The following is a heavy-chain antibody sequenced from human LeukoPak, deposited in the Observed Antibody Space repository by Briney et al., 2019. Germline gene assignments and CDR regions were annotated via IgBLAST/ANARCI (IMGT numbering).Heavy chain of an antibody. CDR2: INTDGSST. V-gene: IGHV3-74*01. J-gene: IGHJ4*02. Sequence: PGGSLRLSCAASGFTFSSYWMHWVRQAPGKGLVWVSRINTDGSSTSYADSVKGRFTISRDNSKNTLYLQMNSLRAEDTAVYYCAKPPIAADYFDYWGQGTLVTVSS. CDR3: AKPPIAADYFDY. CDR1: GFTFSSYW. D-gene: IGHD6-13*01.